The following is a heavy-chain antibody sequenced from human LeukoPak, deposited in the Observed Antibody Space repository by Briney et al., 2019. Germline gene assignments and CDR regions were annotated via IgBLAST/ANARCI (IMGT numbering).Heavy chain of an antibody. D-gene: IGHD2-15*01. CDR2: ISAYNGNT. Sequence: ASVKVSCKASGYTFTSYGISWVREAPGQGLEWMGWISAYNGNTNYAQKLQGRVTMTTDTSTSTAYMELRSLRSDDTAVHYCARGPIRGYSSGGSCYSDWFDPWGQGTLVTVSS. CDR3: ARGPIRGYSSGGSCYSDWFDP. V-gene: IGHV1-18*01. CDR1: GYTFTSYG. J-gene: IGHJ5*02.